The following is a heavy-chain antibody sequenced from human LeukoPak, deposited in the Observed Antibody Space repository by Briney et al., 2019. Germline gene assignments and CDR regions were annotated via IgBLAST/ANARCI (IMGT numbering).Heavy chain of an antibody. CDR1: GGTFSSYA. V-gene: IGHV1-69*04. CDR2: IIPILGIA. Sequence: SVKVSCKASGGTFSSYAISWVRQAPGQGLEWRGRIIPILGIAKYAQKLQGRVTITAEKSTRTAYMEMSSLRSEDTAVYYCAGAYGSGSHAFDIWGQGTMVTVSS. J-gene: IGHJ3*02. CDR3: AGAYGSGSHAFDI. D-gene: IGHD3-10*01.